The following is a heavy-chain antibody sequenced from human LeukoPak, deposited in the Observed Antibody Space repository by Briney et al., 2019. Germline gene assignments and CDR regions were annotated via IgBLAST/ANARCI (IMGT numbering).Heavy chain of an antibody. J-gene: IGHJ3*01. V-gene: IGHV3-15*01. CDR1: SGSISRYY. D-gene: IGHD3-16*01. CDR2: IKSKREGGTR. Sequence: ETLSLTCTISSGSISRYYWSWVRQPPGKGLEWVGHIKSKREGGTRDYAAPVKGRFTISRDDSLDTLYLQMNSLKTEDTAMYYCIPDVLDMITFGLDVWGQGTMVTVSS. CDR3: IPDVLDMITFGLDV.